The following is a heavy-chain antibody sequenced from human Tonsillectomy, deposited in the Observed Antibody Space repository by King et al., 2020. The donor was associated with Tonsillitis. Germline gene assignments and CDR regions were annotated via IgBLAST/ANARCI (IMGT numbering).Heavy chain of an antibody. CDR2: GHYSGST. Sequence: QLQESGPGLVKPSETLSLTCTVSGGSISSSTYYWGGIRQPPGKGLEWIGTGHYSGSTASNPSLKSRVTISVDTPKNQFSLKLTSVTAADTAVYYCAREEGGSGIDYWGQGTLVTVSS. CDR3: AREEGGSGIDY. CDR1: GGSISSSTYY. D-gene: IGHD3-10*01. J-gene: IGHJ4*02. V-gene: IGHV4-39*02.